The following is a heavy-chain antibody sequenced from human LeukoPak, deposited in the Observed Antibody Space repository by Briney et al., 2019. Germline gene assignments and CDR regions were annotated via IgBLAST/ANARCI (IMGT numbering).Heavy chain of an antibody. Sequence: GSLRLSCTVSGGSISSRPYYWGWVRQPPGKGLEWIGTISYSGTTYYSPSLKSRVTISLDTSKNQFSLKLSSVTAADTAIYYCARDFSSSSTVYYYYYMDVWGKGTTVTVSS. CDR2: ISYSGTT. D-gene: IGHD6-6*01. CDR3: ARDFSSSSTVYYYYYMDV. V-gene: IGHV4-39*07. CDR1: GGSISSRPYY. J-gene: IGHJ6*03.